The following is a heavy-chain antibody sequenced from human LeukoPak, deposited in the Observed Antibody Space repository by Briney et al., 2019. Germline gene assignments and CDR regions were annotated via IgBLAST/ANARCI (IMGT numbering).Heavy chain of an antibody. J-gene: IGHJ5*02. CDR1: GGSIGSDNW. D-gene: IGHD3-10*01. V-gene: IGHV4-4*02. CDR3: ARVVVRVRGVIFRWLDP. Sequence: SETLSLTCGVSGGSIGSDNWWNWVRQSPGKGLEWIGEIYPSGSINYNPSFKSRVTVSIDKSKNQFSLELTSVTAADTAVYFCARVVVRVRGVIFRWLDPWGQGTLITVSS. CDR2: IYPSGSI.